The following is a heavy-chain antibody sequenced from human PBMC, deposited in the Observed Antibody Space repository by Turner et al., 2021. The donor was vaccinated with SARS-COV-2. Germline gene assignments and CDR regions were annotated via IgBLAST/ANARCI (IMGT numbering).Heavy chain of an antibody. CDR3: AKGGATSGYFYFQDS. CDR2: ISFDGGYG. Sequence: QVQLVESGGGMVQPGRSLRLPCAASGFTFSSYGMHWVRQAPGKWLESVAVISFDGGYGSYADAVKGRFTISRDHSKNTLYLQMNSLRTEDTAVYYCAKGGATSGYFYFQDSWGQGTLVTVSS. V-gene: IGHV3-30*18. D-gene: IGHD5-18*01. J-gene: IGHJ4*02. CDR1: GFTFSSYG.